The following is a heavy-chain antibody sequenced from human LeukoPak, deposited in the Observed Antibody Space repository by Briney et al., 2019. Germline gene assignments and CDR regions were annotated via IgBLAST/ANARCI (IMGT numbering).Heavy chain of an antibody. J-gene: IGHJ3*02. D-gene: IGHD7-27*01. CDR3: ARSRAPGAADAFDI. CDR2: IYPGDSDT. Sequence: KPGESLNIPCKGSGYRFSSYWIGWVRQMPGKGLEWMGIIYPGDSDTSYSPSFQGQVNISADNSISTAYLQWSSLKAPDTAMYYCARSRAPGAADAFDIWGQGTMVTVSS. V-gene: IGHV5-51*01. CDR1: GYRFSSYW.